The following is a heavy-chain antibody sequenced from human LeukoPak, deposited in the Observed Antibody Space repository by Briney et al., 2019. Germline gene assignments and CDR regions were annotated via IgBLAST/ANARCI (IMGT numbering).Heavy chain of an antibody. CDR2: MIPILGIA. Sequence: GASVKVSCKASGGTFSSYAISWVRQAPGQGLEWMGRMIPILGIANYAQKFQGRVTITADKSTSTAYMELSSLRSEDTAVYYCARGRSTYYYDSSGYYDAFDIWGQGTMVTVSS. J-gene: IGHJ3*02. CDR1: GGTFSSYA. CDR3: ARGRSTYYYDSSGYYDAFDI. V-gene: IGHV1-69*04. D-gene: IGHD3-22*01.